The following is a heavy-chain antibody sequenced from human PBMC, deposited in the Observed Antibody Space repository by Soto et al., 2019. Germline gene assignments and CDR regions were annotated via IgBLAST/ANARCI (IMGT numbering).Heavy chain of an antibody. Sequence: QVQLVESGGGVVQPGTSLRLSCAASGFIFRNNGMHWVRQAPGKGLEWVAVIWTDGGGQFYVDSVKGRFTISRDNFRNTLFLEMNSLRAEDTAVYYCARDFGFNYLAFDFWGQGTLVTVSS. CDR1: GFIFRNNG. D-gene: IGHD3-10*01. J-gene: IGHJ4*02. CDR2: IWTDGGGQ. CDR3: ARDFGFNYLAFDF. V-gene: IGHV3-33*01.